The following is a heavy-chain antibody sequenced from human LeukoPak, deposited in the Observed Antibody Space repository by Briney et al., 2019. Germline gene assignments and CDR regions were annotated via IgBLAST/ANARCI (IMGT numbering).Heavy chain of an antibody. V-gene: IGHV3-21*01. CDR1: GFTFSTYP. CDR3: ARDLGGRGH. D-gene: IGHD3-16*01. Sequence: GGSLRLSCAASGFTFSTYPMNWVRQAPGKGLEWVSSISSRSDNVYYADLVKGRFTISRDNAKNSLFLQMSSLRVEDTAVYYCARDLGGRGHWGQGTLVTVSS. J-gene: IGHJ4*02. CDR2: ISSRSDNV.